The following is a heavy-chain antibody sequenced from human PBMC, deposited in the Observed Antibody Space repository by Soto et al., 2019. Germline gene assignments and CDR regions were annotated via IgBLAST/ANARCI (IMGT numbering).Heavy chain of an antibody. Sequence: QEQLVQSGAEVKKPGSSVKVSCKASGGIFSSYAISWVRQAPGQGLEWMGGIIPIFGTANYAQKFQGRVTITADESTNTAYMDLSSLKSEDTAIYYCARGGSGYVCFNAFWGQGTLVTVSS. CDR2: IIPIFGTA. D-gene: IGHD3-22*01. CDR1: GGIFSSYA. V-gene: IGHV1-69*01. J-gene: IGHJ4*02. CDR3: ARGGSGYVCFNAF.